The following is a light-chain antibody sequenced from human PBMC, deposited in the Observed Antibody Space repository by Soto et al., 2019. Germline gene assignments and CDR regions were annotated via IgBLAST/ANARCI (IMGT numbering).Light chain of an antibody. J-gene: IGKJ3*01. Sequence: AIRITQSPSSFSASTGDRVTITWRASQGISGYFAWYQQKPGKAPKLLIYAASTLQSGVPSRFSGSGSGTDFTLTISCLQSEDFATYYCQQYYSYPLTFGPGTKVDIK. V-gene: IGKV1-8*01. CDR1: QGISGY. CDR3: QQYYSYPLT. CDR2: AAS.